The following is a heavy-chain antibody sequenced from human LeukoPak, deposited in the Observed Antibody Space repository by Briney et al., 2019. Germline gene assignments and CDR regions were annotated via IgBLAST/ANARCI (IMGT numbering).Heavy chain of an antibody. CDR2: LSGSGGTT. V-gene: IGHV3-23*02. Sequence: GGSLRLSCSASGFTFSSYGMSWVRQAPGKGLEWVSGLSGSGGTTYYVDSVKGRFTISRDDSKNTLYLQMNSLKTEDTAVYYCNTENWFYFDYWGQGTLVTVSS. J-gene: IGHJ4*02. CDR3: NTENWFYFDY. D-gene: IGHD3-9*01. CDR1: GFTFSSYG.